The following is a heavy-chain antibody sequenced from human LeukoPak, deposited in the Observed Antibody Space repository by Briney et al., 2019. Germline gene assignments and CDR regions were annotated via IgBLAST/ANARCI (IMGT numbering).Heavy chain of an antibody. D-gene: IGHD6-6*01. CDR1: AFTFSDHY. J-gene: IGHJ6*03. V-gene: IGHV3-11*04. Sequence: GGSLRLSCAASAFTFSDHYMTWIRQAPGKGLEWISYISGTGLTIYCADSVKGRFTISRDNADNSLSLQMNSLRAEDTAVYYCARVIADSPHYYYYMDVWGKGTTVTVSS. CDR3: ARVIADSPHYYYYMDV. CDR2: ISGTGLTI.